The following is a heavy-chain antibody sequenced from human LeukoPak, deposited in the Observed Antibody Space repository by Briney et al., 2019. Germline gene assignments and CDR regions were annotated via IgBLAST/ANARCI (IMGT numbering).Heavy chain of an antibody. Sequence: PSETLSLTCTVSGGSISSSSYYWGWIRQPPGKGLEWIGSIYYSGSTYYNPSLKSRVTISVDTSKNQFSLKLSSVTAADTAVYYCARVEQWLGLSFDYWGQGTLVTVSS. J-gene: IGHJ4*02. CDR1: GGSISSSSYY. CDR2: IYYSGST. V-gene: IGHV4-39*07. CDR3: ARVEQWLGLSFDY. D-gene: IGHD6-19*01.